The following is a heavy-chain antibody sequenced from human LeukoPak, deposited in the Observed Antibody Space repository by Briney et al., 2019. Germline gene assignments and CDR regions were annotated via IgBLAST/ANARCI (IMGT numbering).Heavy chain of an antibody. D-gene: IGHD6-13*01. CDR3: AGTIAAAEIYYGMDV. V-gene: IGHV1-58*01. CDR1: GFTFTSSA. J-gene: IGHJ6*01. CDR2: IVVGSGNT. Sequence: SVTVSYTASGFTFTSSAVQWVRQARGQRLEGVGWIVVGSGNTNYAQKFQERVTITRDMSTSTAYMELSSLRSEDTAVYYCAGTIAAAEIYYGMDVWGQGTTVTVSS.